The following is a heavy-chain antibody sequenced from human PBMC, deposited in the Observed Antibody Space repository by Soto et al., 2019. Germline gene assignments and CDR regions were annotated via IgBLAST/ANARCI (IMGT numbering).Heavy chain of an antibody. J-gene: IGHJ4*02. Sequence: SETLSLTCTVSGGSISSYYWSWIRQPPGKGLEWIGYIYYSGSTNYNPSLKSRVTISVDTSKNQFSLKLSSVTAADTAVYYCARGGKLRYFDYLGLYFAYWGQGTLVTVSS. CDR1: GGSISSYY. D-gene: IGHD3-9*01. CDR3: ARGGKLRYFDYLGLYFAY. CDR2: IYYSGST. V-gene: IGHV4-59*01.